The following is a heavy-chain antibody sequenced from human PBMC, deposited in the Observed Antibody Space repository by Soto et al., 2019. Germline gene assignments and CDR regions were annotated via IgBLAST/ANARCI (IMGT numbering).Heavy chain of an antibody. Sequence: SVNVSCQASGGTFSSYAISWVRQAPGQGLEWMGGIIPIFGTANYAQKFQGRVTITADESTSTAYMELSSLRSEDTAVYYCATMDTAMDNYYYYGMDVWGQGTTVTVSS. CDR3: ATMDTAMDNYYYYGMDV. CDR1: GGTFSSYA. J-gene: IGHJ6*02. CDR2: IIPIFGTA. V-gene: IGHV1-69*13. D-gene: IGHD5-18*01.